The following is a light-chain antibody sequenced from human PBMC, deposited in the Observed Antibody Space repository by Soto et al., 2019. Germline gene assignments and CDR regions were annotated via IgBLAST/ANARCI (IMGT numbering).Light chain of an antibody. V-gene: IGKV3-20*01. CDR3: QQYGSSQA. CDR1: QSVSSSY. Sequence: EIVLTQSPGTLSLSPGERATLSCRASQSVSSSYLAWYQQKPGQAPRLLIYGASSRATGIPDRFSGSRSGTNFTLTISRLEPEGMAMDYCQQYGSSQAFGQGTKVEIK. CDR2: GAS. J-gene: IGKJ1*01.